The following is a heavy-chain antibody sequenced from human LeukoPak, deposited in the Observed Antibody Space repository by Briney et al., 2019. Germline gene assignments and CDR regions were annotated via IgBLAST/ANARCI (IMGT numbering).Heavy chain of an antibody. J-gene: IGHJ4*02. CDR1: GGSISSYY. V-gene: IGHV4-4*09. D-gene: IGHD6-19*01. CDR3: ARHRRGAVAGLLLFDY. CDR2: IYTNGST. Sequence: SETLSLTCTVSGGSISSYYWSWIRQPPGKGLEWIGYIYTNGSTNYNPSLKSRVTISVDTSKNQFSLKLSSVTAADTAVYYCARHRRGAVAGLLLFDYWGQGTLVTVSS.